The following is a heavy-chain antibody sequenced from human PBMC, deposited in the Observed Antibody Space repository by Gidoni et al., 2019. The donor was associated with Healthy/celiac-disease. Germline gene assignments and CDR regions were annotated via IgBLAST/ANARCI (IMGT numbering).Heavy chain of an antibody. CDR3: AKDIGGGDGYNPLPATSNFFDY. J-gene: IGHJ4*02. V-gene: IGHV3-9*01. CDR2: ISWNSGRI. D-gene: IGHD3-16*01. Sequence: EVQLVESGGGLVQPGRSLRLSCAASGFIFGDYAMPCVRHAPGKGLEWVSGISWNSGRIGDADPVKGRFTISRENAKNSVYLQMNSRRAEDTALYYCAKDIGGGDGYNPLPATSNFFDYWGQGTLVTVSS. CDR1: GFIFGDYA.